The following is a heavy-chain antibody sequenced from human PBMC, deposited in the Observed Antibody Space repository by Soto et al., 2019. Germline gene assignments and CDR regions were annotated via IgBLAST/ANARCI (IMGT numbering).Heavy chain of an antibody. CDR2: TKQDGSEK. CDR3: ARELSFDY. J-gene: IGHJ4*02. V-gene: IGHV3-7*01. Sequence: PGGALGLSEAGSGLTASSYNINWVRQAPGKGLEWVANTKQDGSEKYYVDSVKGRFTISRDNAKNSLYLQMNSLRAEDTAVYYCARELSFDYWGQGTLVTVSS. CDR1: GLTASSYN.